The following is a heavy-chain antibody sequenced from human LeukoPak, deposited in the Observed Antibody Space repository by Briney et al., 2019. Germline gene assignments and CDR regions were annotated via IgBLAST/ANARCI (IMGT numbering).Heavy chain of an antibody. CDR1: GLTLGDYA. CDR3: TREGYSNYDY. J-gene: IGHJ4*02. D-gene: IGHD4-11*01. CDR2: IRNRRNCRTT. V-gene: IGHV3-49*03. Sequence: GASLRLSCTPTGLTLGDYAMSWFRQPPRKGLEWVGFIRNRRNCRTTEDAAPVKDRFTTSRDDSKSIDYLQMNRLKSEDTAVYYCTREGYSNYDYWGQGTLVTVSS.